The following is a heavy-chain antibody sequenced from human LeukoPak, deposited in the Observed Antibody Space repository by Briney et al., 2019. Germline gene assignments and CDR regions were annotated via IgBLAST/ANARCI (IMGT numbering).Heavy chain of an antibody. CDR2: INHSGST. CDR1: GGSFSGYY. Sequence: SETLSLTCAVYGGSFSGYYWSWIRQPPGKGLEWIGEINHSGSTNYNPSLKSRVTISVDTSKNQFSLKLSSVTAADTAVYYCARGLGYSSSSDYGGQGTLVTVSS. V-gene: IGHV4-34*01. D-gene: IGHD6-6*01. J-gene: IGHJ4*02. CDR3: ARGLGYSSSSDY.